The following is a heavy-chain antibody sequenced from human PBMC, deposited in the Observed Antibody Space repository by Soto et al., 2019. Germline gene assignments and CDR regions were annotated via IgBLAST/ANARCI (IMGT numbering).Heavy chain of an antibody. Sequence: HPGGSLRLSCAASGFTVSSTYMNWVRQAPGKGLEWVSLIYSGGTTYYADSVKGRFTISRDDSKNTLYLQMNSLGAEDTAVYYCAGPFDSSGYYGSSWGQGTLVTVSS. V-gene: IGHV3-53*01. CDR1: GFTVSSTY. CDR3: AGPFDSSGYYGSS. J-gene: IGHJ5*02. CDR2: IYSGGTT. D-gene: IGHD3-22*01.